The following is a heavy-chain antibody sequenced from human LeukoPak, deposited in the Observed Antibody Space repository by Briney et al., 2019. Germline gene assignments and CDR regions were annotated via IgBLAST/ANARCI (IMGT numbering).Heavy chain of an antibody. J-gene: IGHJ6*02. CDR3: AKGSSSWPPGGYDYYGMDV. CDR2: ISGSGGST. D-gene: IGHD6-13*01. CDR1: GFTFSSYA. V-gene: IGHV3-23*01. Sequence: PGGSLRLSCAASGFTFSSYAMSWVRQAPGKGLEWVSAISGSGGSTYYADSVKGRFTISRDNSKNTLYLQMNSLRAEDTAVYYCAKGSSSWPPGGYDYYGMDVWGQGTTVTVSS.